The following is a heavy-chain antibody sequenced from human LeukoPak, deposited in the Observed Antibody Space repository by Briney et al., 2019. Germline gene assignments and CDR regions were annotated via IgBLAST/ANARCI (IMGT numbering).Heavy chain of an antibody. CDR1: GYSFSTYW. Sequence: GESLKISCKGSGYSFSTYWIAWVRQMPGKDLGWMGIIYPGDSDTRYSPSFQGQVTFSAAMSISTAYLQWSSLKASDTAMYYCARSGYSGYAVDYWGQGTLVTVSS. J-gene: IGHJ4*02. V-gene: IGHV5-51*01. D-gene: IGHD5-12*01. CDR2: IYPGDSDT. CDR3: ARSGYSGYAVDY.